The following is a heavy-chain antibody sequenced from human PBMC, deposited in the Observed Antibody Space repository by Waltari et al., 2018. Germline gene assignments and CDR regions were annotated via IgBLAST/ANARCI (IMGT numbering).Heavy chain of an antibody. CDR3: ARGVVVPAVWDY. J-gene: IGHJ4*02. CDR1: GGSISSRSYY. Sequence: QLQLQESGPGLVKPSATLSLTCTVPGGSISSRSYYWGWIRQPPGKGLEWIGSIYYSGSTYYNPSLKSRVTISVDTSKNQFSLKLSSVTAADTAVYYCARGVVVPAVWDYWGQGTLVTVSS. V-gene: IGHV4-39*01. D-gene: IGHD2-2*01. CDR2: IYYSGST.